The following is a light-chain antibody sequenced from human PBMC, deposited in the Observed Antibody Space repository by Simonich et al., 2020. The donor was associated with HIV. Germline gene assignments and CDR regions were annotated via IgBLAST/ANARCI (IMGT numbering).Light chain of an antibody. J-gene: IGLJ3*02. CDR1: SSDIGAYIY. Sequence: QSALTQPASVSGSPGQSITISCTGSSSDIGAYIYVSWYQQHPGKAPKLMIYDVSKRPSGVSNRFSGSKSGNTASLTISGLQAEDEADYYCSSYTSSSSLVFGGGTKLTVL. CDR2: DVS. V-gene: IGLV2-14*01. CDR3: SSYTSSSSLV.